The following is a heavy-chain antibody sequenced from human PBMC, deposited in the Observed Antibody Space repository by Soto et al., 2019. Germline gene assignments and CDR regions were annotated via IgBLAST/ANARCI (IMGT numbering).Heavy chain of an antibody. CDR2: ISGSGGST. CDR3: AKGIVLRYFDWLSEGIAAFDI. V-gene: IGHV3-23*01. CDR1: GFTFSSYA. D-gene: IGHD3-9*01. Sequence: GGSLRLSCAASGFTFSSYAMSWVRQAPGKGLEWVSAISGSGGSTYYADSVKGRFTISRDNSKNTLYLQMNSLRAEDTAVYYCAKGIVLRYFDWLSEGIAAFDIWGQGTMVTVSS. J-gene: IGHJ3*02.